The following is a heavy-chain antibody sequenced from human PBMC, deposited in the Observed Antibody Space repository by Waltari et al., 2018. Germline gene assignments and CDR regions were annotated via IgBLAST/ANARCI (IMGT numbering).Heavy chain of an antibody. V-gene: IGHV3-53*02. D-gene: IGHD6-19*01. CDR1: GFTVSSNY. J-gene: IGHJ6*03. CDR3: ARVQGVYSSGWDYYYYYMDV. Sequence: EVQLVETGGGLIQPGGSLRLSCAASGFTVSSNYMSWVRQAPGTGLEWVSVIYSGGSTYYADAVKGRFTISRDNSKNTLYLQMNSRRAEDTAVYYCARVQGVYSSGWDYYYYYMDVWGKGTTVTVSS. CDR2: IYSGGST.